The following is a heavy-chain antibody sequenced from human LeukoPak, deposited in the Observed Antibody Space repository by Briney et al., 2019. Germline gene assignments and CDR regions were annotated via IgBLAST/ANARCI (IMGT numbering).Heavy chain of an antibody. CDR3: ARWALGSMIVARYFDY. J-gene: IGHJ4*02. CDR1: GFTFSSYG. CDR2: ISYDGSNK. Sequence: GGSLRLSCAASGFTFSSYGMHWVRQAPGKGLEWVAVISYDGSNKYYADSVKGRFTISRDNSKNTLYLQMNSLRAEDTAVYYCARWALGSMIVARYFDYWGQGTLVTVSS. V-gene: IGHV3-30*03. D-gene: IGHD3-22*01.